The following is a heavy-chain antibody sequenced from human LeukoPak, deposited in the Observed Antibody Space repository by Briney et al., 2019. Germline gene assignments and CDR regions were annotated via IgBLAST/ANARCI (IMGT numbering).Heavy chain of an antibody. V-gene: IGHV3-49*04. CDR2: IRSKAYGGTT. CDR1: GFTFGDYA. Sequence: GRSLRLSCTASGFTFGDYAMSWVRQAPGKGLEWVGFIRSKAYGGTTEYAASAKGRFTISRDDSKSIAYLQMNSLKTEDTAVYYCTSGIAAADQYYYYYGMDVWGQGTTVTVSS. J-gene: IGHJ6*02. D-gene: IGHD6-13*01. CDR3: TSGIAAADQYYYYYGMDV.